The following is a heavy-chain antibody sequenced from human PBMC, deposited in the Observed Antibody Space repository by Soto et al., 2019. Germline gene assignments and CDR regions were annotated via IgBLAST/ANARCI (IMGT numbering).Heavy chain of an antibody. D-gene: IGHD2-2*01. CDR2: IYPGDSDS. CDR1: GFTFTSYW. J-gene: IGHJ4*02. V-gene: IGHV5-51*01. Sequence: GDSLKISCKGSGFTFTSYWIAWVRQMPGKGLEWMGIIYPGDSDSSYSPSFQGQVTISADKSINTAYLHWSSLKASDTAIYYCAKHEGYCSTTTCSNFDYWGQGTLVTVSS. CDR3: AKHEGYCSTTTCSNFDY.